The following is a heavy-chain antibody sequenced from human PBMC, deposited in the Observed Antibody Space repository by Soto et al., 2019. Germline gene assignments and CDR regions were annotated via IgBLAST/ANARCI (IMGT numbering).Heavy chain of an antibody. CDR2: ISGRGGVT. V-gene: IGHV3-23*01. CDR3: AKDRQFRSYYESAGHYND. CDR1: GFTFRNQD. J-gene: IGHJ4*02. Sequence: EVQLLESGGGLVQPGGSLRLTCVGSGFTFRNQDMRWVRQAPGKGLEWVSGISGRGGVTYYADSVKGRFTISRDNSKNTLYLQMNNLRANDTAVYCCAKDRQFRSYYESAGHYNDWGQGTLVTVSS. D-gene: IGHD3-22*01.